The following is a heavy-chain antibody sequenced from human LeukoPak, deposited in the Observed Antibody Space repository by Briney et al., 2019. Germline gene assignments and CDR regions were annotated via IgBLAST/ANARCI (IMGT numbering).Heavy chain of an antibody. CDR3: AKGPYYYDSSGYSYYFDY. V-gene: IGHV3-9*01. J-gene: IGHJ4*02. CDR1: GFTFDDYA. D-gene: IGHD3-22*01. Sequence: GGSLRLSCAASGFTFDDYAMHWVRHAPGKGLEWVSGISWNSGSIVYADSVKGRFTISRDNAKNSLYLQMNSLRAEDTALYYCAKGPYYYDSSGYSYYFDYWGQGTLVTVSS. CDR2: ISWNSGSI.